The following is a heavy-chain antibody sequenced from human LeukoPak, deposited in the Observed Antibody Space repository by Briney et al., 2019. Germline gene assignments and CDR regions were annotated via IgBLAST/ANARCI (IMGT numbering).Heavy chain of an antibody. Sequence: SGGSLRLSCAASGFTFSGYAMHWVRQAPGKRLEWVAVISHDGSNKYYADSVEGRFTISRDNPKNTLYLQMNSLRAEDTAVYYCARDGYCSGGSCYSTGWFDPWGQGTLVTVSS. D-gene: IGHD2-15*01. CDR1: GFTFSGYA. J-gene: IGHJ5*02. V-gene: IGHV3-30-3*01. CDR3: ARDGYCSGGSCYSTGWFDP. CDR2: ISHDGSNK.